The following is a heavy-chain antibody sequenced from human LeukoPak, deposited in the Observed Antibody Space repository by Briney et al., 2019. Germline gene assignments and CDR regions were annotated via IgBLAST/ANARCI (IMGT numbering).Heavy chain of an antibody. CDR1: GFTFDDYA. J-gene: IGHJ4*02. Sequence: GRSLRLSCAASGFTFDDYAMHWVRQALGKGLEWVSGISWNSGSIGYADSVKGRFTISRDNAKNSLYLQMNSLRAEDTALYYCAKDNDSSGWYGYFDYWGQGTLVTVSS. CDR2: ISWNSGSI. D-gene: IGHD6-19*01. CDR3: AKDNDSSGWYGYFDY. V-gene: IGHV3-9*01.